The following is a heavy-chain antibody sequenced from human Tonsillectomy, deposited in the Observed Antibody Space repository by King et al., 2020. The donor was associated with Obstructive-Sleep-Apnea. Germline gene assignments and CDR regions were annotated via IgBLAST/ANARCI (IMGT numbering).Heavy chain of an antibody. CDR3: VRDLHWAFDI. CDR2: INSGSSEI. J-gene: IGHJ3*02. V-gene: IGHV3-48*01. Sequence: DVQLVESGGGLVQPGGSLRLSCEASGFIFSRYSMNWIRHAPGKGLELVSYINSGSSEIYYADSVQGRFTISRDNARNSLYLQMNSLRAEDTAVYYCVRDLHWAFDIWGQGTMVTVSS. CDR1: GFIFSRYS.